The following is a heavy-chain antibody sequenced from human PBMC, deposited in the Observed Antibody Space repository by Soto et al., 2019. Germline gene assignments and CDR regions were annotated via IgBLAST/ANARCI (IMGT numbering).Heavy chain of an antibody. CDR3: ERHPRRSYYVESVT. Sequence: GGSLRLSCAASGFTFSSYAMHWVRQAPGKGLEWVAVISYDGSNKYYAGSLKGRFTISRDNSKNTLFLQMNSLRLEDTAVYYCERHPRRSYYVESVTWGQGTMVTVS. V-gene: IGHV3-30-3*01. D-gene: IGHD3-16*01. J-gene: IGHJ3*01. CDR1: GFTFSSYA. CDR2: ISYDGSNK.